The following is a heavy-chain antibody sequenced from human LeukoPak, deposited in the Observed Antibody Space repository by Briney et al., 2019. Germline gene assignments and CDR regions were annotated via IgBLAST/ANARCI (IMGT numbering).Heavy chain of an antibody. Sequence: ASVKVSCKASGYTFTGYYMHWVRQAPGQGLEWVGGVNAASGGTHNAQTFQGRVTMTRDTSISKAFLELSELRSDDTAIYYCAGQKDPRPRDYWGQGTLVTVSS. CDR1: GYTFTGYY. V-gene: IGHV1-2*02. J-gene: IGHJ4*02. CDR2: VNAASGGT. CDR3: AGQKDPRPRDY.